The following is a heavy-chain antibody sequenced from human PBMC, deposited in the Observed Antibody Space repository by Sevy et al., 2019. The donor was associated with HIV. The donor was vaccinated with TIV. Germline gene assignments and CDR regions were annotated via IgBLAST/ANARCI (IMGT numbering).Heavy chain of an antibody. D-gene: IGHD7-27*01. Sequence: SVKVSCKASGDTFSTYGLSWVRQAPGQGLEWMGGIIPIFGTPNYAQKFQGRVTIIADESASTAYMELSSLRSEDTALYSCAREGGVAKTGDHDAFDNWGHGTLVTVSS. V-gene: IGHV1-69*13. CDR3: AREGGVAKTGDHDAFDN. CDR2: IIPIFGTP. CDR1: GDTFSTYG. J-gene: IGHJ3*02.